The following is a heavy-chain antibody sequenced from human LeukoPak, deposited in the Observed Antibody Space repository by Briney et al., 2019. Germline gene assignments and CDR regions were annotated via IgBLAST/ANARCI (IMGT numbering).Heavy chain of an antibody. CDR2: IGDKANNYAT. D-gene: IGHD3-22*01. CDR1: GFTFSDFT. V-gene: IGHV3-73*01. CDR3: VGLNYYDTTGPIDF. J-gene: IGHJ4*02. Sequence: GGSLKLSCAASGFTFSDFTMHWVRQASGRGLEWVGRIGDKANNYATAYAASAKGRFTISRHDSKNTAYLQMNSLKTEDTAVYYCVGLNYYDTTGPIDFWGQGTLVTVSS.